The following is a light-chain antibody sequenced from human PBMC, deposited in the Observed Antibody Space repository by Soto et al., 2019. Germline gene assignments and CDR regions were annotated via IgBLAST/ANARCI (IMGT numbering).Light chain of an antibody. CDR1: QSVSSSY. CDR2: GAS. CDR3: QQYGSPRLT. Sequence: EIVLTQSPGTLSLSPGERATLSCRASQSVSSSYLAWYQQKPGQAPRLIIYGASSRATGIPDRFSGSGSGTDFTLTISRLEPEDFAVYYCQQYGSPRLTFGGGTKVEIK. V-gene: IGKV3-20*01. J-gene: IGKJ4*01.